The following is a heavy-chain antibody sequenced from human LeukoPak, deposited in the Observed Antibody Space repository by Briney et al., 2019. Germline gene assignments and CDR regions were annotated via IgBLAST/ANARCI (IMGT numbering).Heavy chain of an antibody. CDR3: ARVQGYCSTTSCYPHY. D-gene: IGHD2-2*01. V-gene: IGHV7-4-1*02. Sequence: GASVKVSCKASGYTFTSYAMHWVRQAPGQGLEWMGWINTNTGNPTYAQGFTGRFVFSLDTSVNTAYLQISNLKAEDTAIYYCARVQGYCSTTSCYPHYWGQGTLVTVSS. CDR1: GYTFTSYA. CDR2: INTNTGNP. J-gene: IGHJ4*02.